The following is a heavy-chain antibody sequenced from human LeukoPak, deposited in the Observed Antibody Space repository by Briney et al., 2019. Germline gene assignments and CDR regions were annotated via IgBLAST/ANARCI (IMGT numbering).Heavy chain of an antibody. CDR3: ARLVDDSSGYLNPWFDP. J-gene: IGHJ5*02. CDR2: IYYSGST. CDR1: GGSISSYY. Sequence: SETLSLTCTVPGGSISSYYWSWIRQPPGKGLEWIGYIYYSGSTNYNPSLKSRVTISVDTSKNQFSLKLSSVTAADTAVYYCARLVDDSSGYLNPWFDPWGQGTLVTVSS. D-gene: IGHD3-22*01. V-gene: IGHV4-59*08.